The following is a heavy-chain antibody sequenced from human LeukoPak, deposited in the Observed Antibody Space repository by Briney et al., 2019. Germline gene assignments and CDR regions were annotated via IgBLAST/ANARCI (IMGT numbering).Heavy chain of an antibody. CDR1: GFNFSYFA. Sequence: PGGSLRLSCAGSGFNFSYFAMTWVRQAPGKALEWVSTVSGSGARTFGADAVKGRFTISRDNSMDTVYLQMNSLTADDTAVYYCAKAGFRGFGLHYFDFWGQGTLVTVSS. CDR3: AKAGFRGFGLHYFDF. CDR2: VSGSGART. D-gene: IGHD3-22*01. J-gene: IGHJ4*02. V-gene: IGHV3-23*01.